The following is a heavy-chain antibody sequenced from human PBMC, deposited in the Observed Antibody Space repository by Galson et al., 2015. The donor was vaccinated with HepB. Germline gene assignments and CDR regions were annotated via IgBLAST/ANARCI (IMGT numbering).Heavy chain of an antibody. CDR1: GFTFSSYS. J-gene: IGHJ4*02. Sequence: SLRLSCAASGFTFSSYSMNWVRQAPGRGLEWVSSISSSSSYIYYADSVKGRFTISRDNAKNSLYLQMNSLRAEDTAVYYCASQAVAVSGWFDYWGQGTLVTVSS. CDR3: ASQAVAVSGWFDY. CDR2: ISSSSSYI. D-gene: IGHD6-19*01. V-gene: IGHV3-21*01.